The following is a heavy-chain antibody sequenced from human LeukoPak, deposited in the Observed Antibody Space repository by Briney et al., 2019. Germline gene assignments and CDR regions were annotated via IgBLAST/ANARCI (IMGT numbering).Heavy chain of an antibody. CDR2: ISGSGGYT. V-gene: IGHV3-23*01. J-gene: IGHJ6*03. D-gene: IGHD5-24*01. CDR1: GFTFRSYA. CDR3: AKAPPRRDDYLYMEV. Sequence: GGSLRLSCAGSGFTFRSYAMSWVRQAPGEGLEWVSGISGSGGYTYNADSVKGRFTISRDNSKNTLYLQMNSLRAEDTAVYYCAKAPPRRDDYLYMEVWGKGTTVTVSS.